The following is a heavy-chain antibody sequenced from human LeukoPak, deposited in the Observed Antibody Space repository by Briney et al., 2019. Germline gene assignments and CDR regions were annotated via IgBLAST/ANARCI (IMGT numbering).Heavy chain of an antibody. CDR3: ARDVSGSWSTDY. CDR2: INKDGGEK. D-gene: IGHD3-3*01. Sequence: GGSLRLSCAASGFTFSSYWMSWVRQAPGKGLEWVANINKDGGEKYYVDSVKGRFTISRDNSKNTLDLQMDALRAEDTAVYYCARDVSGSWSTDYWGQGTLVTISS. V-gene: IGHV3-7*01. CDR1: GFTFSSYW. J-gene: IGHJ4*02.